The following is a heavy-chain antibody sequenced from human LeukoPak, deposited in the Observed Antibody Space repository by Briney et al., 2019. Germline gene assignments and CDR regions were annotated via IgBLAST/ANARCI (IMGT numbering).Heavy chain of an antibody. CDR1: GFTFDDYA. V-gene: IGHV3-43*02. J-gene: IGHJ4*02. D-gene: IGHD3-9*01. CDR3: AKVGILTGYWTFDY. CDR2: ISGDGGST. Sequence: GGSLRLSCAASGFTFDDYAMHWVRQAPGKGLEWVSLISGDGGSTYNADSVKGRFTISRDNSKNSLYLQMNSLRTEDTALYYCAKVGILTGYWTFDYWGQGTLVTVSS.